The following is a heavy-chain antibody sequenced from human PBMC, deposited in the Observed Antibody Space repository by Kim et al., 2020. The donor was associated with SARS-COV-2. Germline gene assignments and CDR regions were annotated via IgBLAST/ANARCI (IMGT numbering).Heavy chain of an antibody. D-gene: IGHD1-26*01. J-gene: IGHJ4*02. CDR2: ISYDGSNK. Sequence: GGSLRLSCAASGFTFSSYGMHWVRQAPGKGLEWVAVISYDGSNKYYADSVKGRFTISRDNSKNTLYLQMNSLRAEDTAVYYCAKSYGWEPQYYFDYWGQG. CDR1: GFTFSSYG. V-gene: IGHV3-30*18. CDR3: AKSYGWEPQYYFDY.